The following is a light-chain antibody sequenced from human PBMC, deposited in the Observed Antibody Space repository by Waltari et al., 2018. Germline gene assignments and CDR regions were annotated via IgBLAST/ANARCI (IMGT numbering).Light chain of an antibody. CDR2: KAS. CDR3: QQRRT. CDR1: QSISSW. J-gene: IGKJ1*01. V-gene: IGKV1-5*03. Sequence: DIQMTQSPSTLSASVGDRVTITCRASQSISSWLAWYQQKPGKAPKLLIYKASSLESGVPSRFSGSGSGTEFTLTISSLQPDDFATYYCQQRRTFGQGTKGNQT.